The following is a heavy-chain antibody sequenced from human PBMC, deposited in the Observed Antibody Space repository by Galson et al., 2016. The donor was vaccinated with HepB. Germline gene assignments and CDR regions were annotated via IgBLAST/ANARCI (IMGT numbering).Heavy chain of an antibody. V-gene: IGHV3-15*01. Sequence: MSWVRQAPGKGLEWVGRIISKTDGGTTDYAAPVKGRFTISRDDSKNTLYLQMNSLKTEDTAVYYCTTRWFDPWGQGTLVTVSS. CDR2: IISKTDGGTT. CDR3: TTRWFDP. J-gene: IGHJ5*02.